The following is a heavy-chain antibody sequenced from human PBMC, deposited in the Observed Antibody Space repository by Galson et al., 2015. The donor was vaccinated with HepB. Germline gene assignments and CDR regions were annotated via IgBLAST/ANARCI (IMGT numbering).Heavy chain of an antibody. CDR3: ARDISYYAYDI. Sequence: SLRLSCAASGFTLSSHGMHWVRQAPGKGLEGVAAIWYDGIKKHYVDSVKGRFTISRDISRNTLYLEMNSLRVEDTAVYYCARDISYYAYDIWDQGTMVTVSS. J-gene: IGHJ3*02. V-gene: IGHV3-33*01. CDR1: GFTLSSHG. D-gene: IGHD3-3*02. CDR2: IWYDGIKK.